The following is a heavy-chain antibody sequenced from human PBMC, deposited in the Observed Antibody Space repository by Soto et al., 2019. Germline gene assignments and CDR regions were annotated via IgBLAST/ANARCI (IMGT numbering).Heavy chain of an antibody. D-gene: IGHD2-2*02. J-gene: IGHJ4*02. V-gene: IGHV3-23*01. CDR1: GFTFSSYA. CDR2: ISGSGGST. Sequence: GGSLRLSCAASGFTFSSYAMSWVRQAPGKGLEWVSAISGSGGSTYYADSVKGRFTISRDNSKNTLYLQMNSLRAEDTAVYYCAKAVLIVVVPAAIDYWGQGTLVTVSS. CDR3: AKAVLIVVVPAAIDY.